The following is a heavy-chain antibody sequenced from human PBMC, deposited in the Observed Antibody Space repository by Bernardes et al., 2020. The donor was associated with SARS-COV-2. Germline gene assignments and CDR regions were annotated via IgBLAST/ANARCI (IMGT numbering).Heavy chain of an antibody. V-gene: IGHV3-64D*06. D-gene: IGHD2-2*03. J-gene: IGHJ4*02. CDR3: VKDGYCSSTSCYEGFDY. CDR1: GFTFSSYA. CDR2: ISSNGGST. Sequence: GGSLRLSCSASGFTFSSYAMHWVRQAPGKGLEYVSAISSNGGSTYYADSVKGRFTISRDNSKNTLYLQMSSLRAEDTAVYYCVKDGYCSSTSCYEGFDYWGQGTLVTVSS.